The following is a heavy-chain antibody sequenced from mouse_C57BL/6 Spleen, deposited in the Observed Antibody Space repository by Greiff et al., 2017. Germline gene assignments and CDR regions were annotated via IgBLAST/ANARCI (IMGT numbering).Heavy chain of an antibody. CDR1: GYSFTGYN. CDR3: ARDDPAWFAD. J-gene: IGHJ3*01. CDR2: IYHGSGNI. Sequence: VKLVESGPELVKPGASVKLSCKASGYSFTGYNIHWVKLRPGQGLEWIGWIYHGSGNIKYNEKFKGKATLTADKSSSTAYMHLSSLSSENSAVYYCARDDPAWFADWGKGALVTVSA. V-gene: IGHV1-66*01. D-gene: IGHD2-12*01.